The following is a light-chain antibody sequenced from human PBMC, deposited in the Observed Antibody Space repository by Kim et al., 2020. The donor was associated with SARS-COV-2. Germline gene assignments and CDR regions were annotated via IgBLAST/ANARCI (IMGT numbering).Light chain of an antibody. J-gene: IGLJ2*01. CDR1: SSNIGSNT. CDR3: AAWDDSLNGPV. V-gene: IGLV1-44*01. Sequence: GQSLTISCSGSSSNIGSNTVNWYQQLPGTAPKLRIYSNNQRPSGVPDRFSGSKSGTSASLAISGLQSEDEADYYCAAWDDSLNGPVFGGGTQLTVL. CDR2: SNN.